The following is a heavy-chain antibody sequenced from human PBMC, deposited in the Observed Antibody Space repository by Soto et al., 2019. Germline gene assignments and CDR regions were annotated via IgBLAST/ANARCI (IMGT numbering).Heavy chain of an antibody. Sequence: EVQLVEPGGGLVQPGGSLRLSCAASGFTFSSYWMHWVRQAPGKGLVWVSRINSDVSSTSYADSVKGRFTISRDNAKNTLYLQMNSLRAEDTAVYYCAVAVAGPTAIGYWGQGTLVTVSS. D-gene: IGHD6-19*01. V-gene: IGHV3-74*01. J-gene: IGHJ4*02. CDR3: AVAVAGPTAIGY. CDR2: INSDVSST. CDR1: GFTFSSYW.